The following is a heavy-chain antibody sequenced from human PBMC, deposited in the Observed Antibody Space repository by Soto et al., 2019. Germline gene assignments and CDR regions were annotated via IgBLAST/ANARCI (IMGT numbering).Heavy chain of an antibody. CDR3: ARPRYCSGGSRYSIDYYYGMDV. Sequence: ASVKVSCKASGGTFSSYAISWVRQAPGQGLEWLGGIIPIFGTANYAQKFQGRVTITADESTSTAYMELSSLRSEDTAVYYCARPRYCSGGSRYSIDYYYGMDVWGQGTTVTVSS. J-gene: IGHJ6*02. CDR1: GGTFSSYA. D-gene: IGHD2-15*01. V-gene: IGHV1-69*13. CDR2: IIPIFGTA.